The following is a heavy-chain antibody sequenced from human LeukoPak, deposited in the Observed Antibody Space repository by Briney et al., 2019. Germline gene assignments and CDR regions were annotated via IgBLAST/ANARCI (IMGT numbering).Heavy chain of an antibody. CDR3: AGSYCSGGSCYRFDY. V-gene: IGHV1-3*01. CDR1: GYSFTNYA. CDR2: INADNGST. D-gene: IGHD2-15*01. J-gene: IGHJ4*02. Sequence: ASVKVSCKASGYSFTNYAMQWVRQAPGQRLEWMGWINADNGSTKYAQKFQGRVTITRDNSANTAFLELSSLRSEDTAVYYCAGSYCSGGSCYRFDYWGQGTLVTVSS.